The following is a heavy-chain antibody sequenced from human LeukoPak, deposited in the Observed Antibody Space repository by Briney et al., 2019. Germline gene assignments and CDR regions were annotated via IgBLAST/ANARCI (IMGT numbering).Heavy chain of an antibody. V-gene: IGHV1-3*01. CDR1: GYTFTSYA. J-gene: IGHJ6*02. Sequence: ASVKVSCKASGYTFTSYAMHWVRQAPGQRLEWMGWINAGNGNTKYSQKFRGRVTITRDTSASTAYMELSSLRSEDTAVYYCATKASTIVDYYYGMDVWGQGTTVTVSS. CDR2: INAGNGNT. CDR3: ATKASTIVDYYYGMDV. D-gene: IGHD5/OR15-5a*01.